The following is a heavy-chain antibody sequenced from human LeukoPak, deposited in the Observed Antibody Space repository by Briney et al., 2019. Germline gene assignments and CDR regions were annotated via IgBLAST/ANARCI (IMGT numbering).Heavy chain of an antibody. J-gene: IGHJ6*03. V-gene: IGHV1-2*02. D-gene: IGHD6-13*01. CDR2: INPNSGGT. CDR1: GYTFTGYY. CDR3: ARDGGSSWYATPHLYYYYYMDV. Sequence: GASVKVSCKASGYTFTGYYMHWVRQAPGQGLEWMGWINPNSGGTNYAQKFQGRVTMTRDTSISTAYMELRRLRSDDTAVYYCARDGGSSWYATPHLYYYYYMDVWGKGTTVTISS.